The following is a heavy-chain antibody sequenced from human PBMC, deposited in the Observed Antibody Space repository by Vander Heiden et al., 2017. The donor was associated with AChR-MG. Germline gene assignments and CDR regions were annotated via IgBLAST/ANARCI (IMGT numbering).Heavy chain of an antibody. CDR3: AKDKSPWYYYGMDV. CDR1: GLTFDDYA. J-gene: IGHJ6*02. Sequence: EVQLVESGGGLVQPGRSLRLSCAASGLTFDDYAMHWVRQAPGKGLEWVSGISWNSGSIGYADSVKGRFTISRDNAKNSLYLQMNSLRAEDTALYYCAKDKSPWYYYGMDVWGQGTTVTVSS. CDR2: ISWNSGSI. V-gene: IGHV3-9*01.